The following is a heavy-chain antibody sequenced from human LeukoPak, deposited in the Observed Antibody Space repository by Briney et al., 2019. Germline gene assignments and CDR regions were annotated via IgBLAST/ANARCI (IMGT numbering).Heavy chain of an antibody. CDR2: ISSSGSTI. V-gene: IGHV3-11*04. CDR1: GFTFSDYY. CDR3: AKGPSRFLEWLSFDY. Sequence: GGSLRLSCAASGFTFSDYYMSWIRQAPGKGLEWVSYISSSGSTIYYADSVKGRFTISRDNAKNTLHLQMNSLRAEDTAVYYCAKGPSRFLEWLSFDYWGQGSLVTVSS. D-gene: IGHD3-3*01. J-gene: IGHJ4*02.